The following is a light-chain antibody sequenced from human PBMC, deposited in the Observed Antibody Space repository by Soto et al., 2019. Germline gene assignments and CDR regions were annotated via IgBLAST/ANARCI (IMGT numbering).Light chain of an antibody. CDR2: DTD. Sequence: QTVVTQEPSLTVSPGGTVTLTCDSNTGPVTSGHYPYWFQQKPGQAPRALIYDTDNKHSWTPARFSGSPRGGTAALTLSGAQPEDEADYYCLLSYTGRLYVFGTGTKLTVL. CDR1: TGPVTSGHY. V-gene: IGLV7-46*01. CDR3: LLSYTGRLYV. J-gene: IGLJ1*01.